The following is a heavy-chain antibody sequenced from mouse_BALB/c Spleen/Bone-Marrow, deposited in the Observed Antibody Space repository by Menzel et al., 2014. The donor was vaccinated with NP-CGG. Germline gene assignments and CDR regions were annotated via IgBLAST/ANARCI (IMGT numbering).Heavy chain of an antibody. D-gene: IGHD1-1*02. V-gene: IGHV4-2*02. CDR3: ARLALWGAMDY. CDR1: GFDFSRYW. J-gene: IGHJ4*01. CDR2: INPGSSTI. Sequence: EVMLVESGGGLVQPGGSLNLSCAASGFDFSRYWMSWARQAPGKGQEWIGEINPGSSTINYTPSLKDKFIISRDNAKNTLYLQMSKVRSEDTALYYCARLALWGAMDYWGQGTSVTVSS.